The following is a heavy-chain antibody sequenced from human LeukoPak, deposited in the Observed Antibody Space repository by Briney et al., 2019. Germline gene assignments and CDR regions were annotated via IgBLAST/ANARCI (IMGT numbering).Heavy chain of an antibody. J-gene: IGHJ4*02. D-gene: IGHD3-22*01. V-gene: IGHV3-23*01. CDR3: AKDLFPGGYYDSSGYYPNYFDY. CDR2: ISGSGGST. CDR1: GFTFSSYA. Sequence: GGSLRLSCAASGFTFSSYAMSWVRQAPGKGLEWVSAISGSGGSTYYADSVKGRFTISRDNSKNTPYLQMNSLRAEDTAVYYCAKDLFPGGYYDSSGYYPNYFDYWGQGTLVTVSS.